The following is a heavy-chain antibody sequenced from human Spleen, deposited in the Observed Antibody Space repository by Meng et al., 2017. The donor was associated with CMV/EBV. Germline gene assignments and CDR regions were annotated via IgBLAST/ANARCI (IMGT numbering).Heavy chain of an antibody. CDR3: ARFLPAVAGSGAGCY. CDR1: GFTVSSKI. CDR2: ISYDGSNK. V-gene: IGHV3-30-3*01. J-gene: IGHJ4*02. D-gene: IGHD6-19*01. Sequence: GGSLRLSCAASGFTVSSKIMTWVRQAPGKGLEWVAVISYDGSNKYYADSVKGRFTISRDNFKNTLYLQMNSLRAEDTAVYYCARFLPAVAGSGAGCYWGQGKLVTVSS.